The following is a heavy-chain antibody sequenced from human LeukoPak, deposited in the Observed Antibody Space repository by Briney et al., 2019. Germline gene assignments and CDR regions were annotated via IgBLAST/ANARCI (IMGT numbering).Heavy chain of an antibody. Sequence: PSETLSLTCTVSGGSISSYYWSWIRQPPGKGLEWIGYIYYSGSTNYNPSLKSRVTMSVDTSKNQFSLKLSSVTAADTAVYYCARGHCSSTSCYRPTYYYYYGMDVWGQGTTVTVSS. CDR3: ARGHCSSTSCYRPTYYYYYGMDV. J-gene: IGHJ6*02. CDR1: GGSISSYY. V-gene: IGHV4-59*12. D-gene: IGHD2-2*01. CDR2: IYYSGST.